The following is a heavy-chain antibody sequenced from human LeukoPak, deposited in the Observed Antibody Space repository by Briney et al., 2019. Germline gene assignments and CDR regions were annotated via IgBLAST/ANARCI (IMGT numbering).Heavy chain of an antibody. D-gene: IGHD1-1*01. CDR2: ISSRGAT. CDR1: GDSIRNYF. CDR3: ARGALLNVFEY. J-gene: IGHJ4*02. Sequence: PSETLSLTCTVSGDSIRNYFWSWIRQPPGKRLEWIGYISSRGATMYNPSLGSRLSFSVDTSKNQFSLMLRSVTTVDTAVYYCARGALLNVFEYWGPGSLVSVSS. V-gene: IGHV4-59*01.